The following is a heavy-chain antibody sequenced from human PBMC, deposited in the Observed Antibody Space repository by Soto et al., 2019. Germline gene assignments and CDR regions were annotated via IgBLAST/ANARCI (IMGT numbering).Heavy chain of an antibody. J-gene: IGHJ4*02. CDR2: ISGSGGTK. D-gene: IGHD3-16*02. Sequence: ESGGGLVQPGGSLRLSCAASGFIFSSYGMSWVRQAPGKGPAWVSGISGSGGTKYYADSVKGRFTISRDNSKNILYLQMNSLRAEDTAIYYCAKDTRLRLGDLSFDAFDSWGQGTLVTVSS. V-gene: IGHV3-23*01. CDR3: AKDTRLRLGDLSFDAFDS. CDR1: GFIFSSYG.